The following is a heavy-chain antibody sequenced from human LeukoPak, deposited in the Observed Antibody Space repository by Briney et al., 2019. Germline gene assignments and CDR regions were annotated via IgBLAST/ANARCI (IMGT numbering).Heavy chain of an antibody. Sequence: SETLSLTCAVYGGSFSGYYWGWIRQPPGKGLEWIGSLYYSGSTYYNPSLKSRVTISVDTSKNQFSLKLSSVTAADTAVYYCASRGYSYGHRGGGDYWGQGTLVTVSS. V-gene: IGHV4-34*01. CDR3: ASRGYSYGHRGGGDY. D-gene: IGHD5-18*01. CDR1: GGSFSGYY. CDR2: LYYSGST. J-gene: IGHJ4*02.